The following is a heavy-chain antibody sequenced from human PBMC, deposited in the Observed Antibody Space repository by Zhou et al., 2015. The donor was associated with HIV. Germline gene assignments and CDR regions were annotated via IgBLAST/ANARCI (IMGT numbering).Heavy chain of an antibody. CDR3: ARSSGKYDFAFDI. J-gene: IGHJ3*02. Sequence: QVQLVQSGGEVKKPGASMKVSCKASGYPFSSYGLTWVRQVPGQGLEWMGWIYNGNTNYAQKFQGRVSITADRSTSTAYVELRSLTSEDTAVYYCARSSGKYDFAFDIWGQGTRLIVSS. CDR1: GYPFSSYG. CDR2: IYNGNT. V-gene: IGHV1-18*04. D-gene: IGHD3-22*01.